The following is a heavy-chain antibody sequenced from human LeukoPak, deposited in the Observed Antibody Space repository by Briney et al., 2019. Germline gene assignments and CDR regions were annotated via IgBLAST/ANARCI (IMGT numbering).Heavy chain of an antibody. CDR2: FSYSGST. CDR1: GGSISVYY. CDR3: ARGAYGDFDY. Sequence: SETLSLTCTVSGGSISVYYWSWIRQPPGKGLEWIGYFSYSGSTNYNPSLKSRVTMSIDTSKNQFSLKLSSVTAADTAVYYCARGAYGDFDYWGQGTLVTVSS. V-gene: IGHV4-59*12. J-gene: IGHJ4*02. D-gene: IGHD4-17*01.